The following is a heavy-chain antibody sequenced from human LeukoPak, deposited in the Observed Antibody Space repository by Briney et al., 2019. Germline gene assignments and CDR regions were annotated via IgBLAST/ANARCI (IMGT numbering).Heavy chain of an antibody. D-gene: IGHD6-19*01. CDR1: GCTFDDYA. CDR3: AKDTSQQWLVLGYFDY. J-gene: IGHJ4*02. CDR2: ISWNSGSI. Sequence: GRSLRLSCAASGCTFDDYAMHWVRQAPGKGLEWVSGISWNSGSIGYADSVKGRFTISRDNAKNSLYLQMNSLRAEDTALYYCAKDTSQQWLVLGYFDYWGQGTLVTVSS. V-gene: IGHV3-9*01.